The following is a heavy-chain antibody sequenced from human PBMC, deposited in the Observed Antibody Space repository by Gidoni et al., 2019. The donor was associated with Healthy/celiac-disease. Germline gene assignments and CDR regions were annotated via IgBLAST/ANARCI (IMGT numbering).Heavy chain of an antibody. CDR1: GFTFSSYW. D-gene: IGHD1-26*01. Sequence: EVQLVESGGGLVQPGGSLRLSCAASGFTFSSYWMSWVRQAPGKGLEWVANIKQDGSEKYYVDAVKGRFTISRDNAKNSLYLKMNSLRAEDTAVYYCARDPYSGSYGGYWGQGTLVTVSS. CDR3: ARDPYSGSYGGY. J-gene: IGHJ4*02. CDR2: IKQDGSEK. V-gene: IGHV3-7*01.